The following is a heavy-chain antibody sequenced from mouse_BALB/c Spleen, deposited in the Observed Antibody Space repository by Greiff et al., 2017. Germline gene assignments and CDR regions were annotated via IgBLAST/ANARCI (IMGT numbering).Heavy chain of an antibody. Sequence: QVQLQQPGAELLMPGASVKMSCKASGYTFTDYWMHWVKPRPGQGLEWIGAIDTSDSYTSYNQKFKGKATLTVDESSSTAYMQLSSLTSEDSAVYYCAIYGNYGEMDYWGQGTSVTVSS. CDR3: AIYGNYGEMDY. CDR1: GYTFTDYW. J-gene: IGHJ4*01. V-gene: IGHV1-69*01. CDR2: IDTSDSYT. D-gene: IGHD2-1*01.